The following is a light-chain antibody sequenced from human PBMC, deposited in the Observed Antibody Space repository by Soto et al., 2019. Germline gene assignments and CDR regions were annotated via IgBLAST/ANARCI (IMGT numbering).Light chain of an antibody. Sequence: QSVLTQPPSVSGAPGQRVTISCAGSSSNIGAGYDVNWYQQLPGTAPKLLIYDDSNRPSGVPDRFSGSKSASSASLAITGLQAEDEANYYCQSSDSSLSASVVFGGGTKLTVL. J-gene: IGLJ2*01. CDR2: DDS. CDR1: SSNIGAGYD. CDR3: QSSDSSLSASVV. V-gene: IGLV1-40*01.